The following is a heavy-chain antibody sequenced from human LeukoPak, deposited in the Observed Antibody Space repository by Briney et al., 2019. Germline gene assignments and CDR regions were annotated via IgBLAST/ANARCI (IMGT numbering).Heavy chain of an antibody. CDR1: GYTFTSYG. J-gene: IGHJ5*02. Sequence: ASVNVSCKASGYTFTSYGISWVRQAPGQGLEWMGWISAYNGNTNYAQKLQGRVTMTTDTSTSTAYMELRSLGSDDTAVYYCARAPTGIAVANWFDPWGQGTLVTVSS. CDR2: ISAYNGNT. D-gene: IGHD6-19*01. CDR3: ARAPTGIAVANWFDP. V-gene: IGHV1-18*01.